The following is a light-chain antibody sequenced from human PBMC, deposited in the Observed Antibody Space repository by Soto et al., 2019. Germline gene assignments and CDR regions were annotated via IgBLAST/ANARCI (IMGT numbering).Light chain of an antibody. Sequence: EIVMTQSPATLSVSPGEGATLSCRASQSVSSKLAWYQQKPGQAPRLLIYGASSRATGIPDRFSGSGSGTDFTLTISRLEPEDFAVYYCQQYGTSPRTFGQGTKGDIK. CDR1: QSVSSK. J-gene: IGKJ1*01. V-gene: IGKV3-20*01. CDR3: QQYGTSPRT. CDR2: GAS.